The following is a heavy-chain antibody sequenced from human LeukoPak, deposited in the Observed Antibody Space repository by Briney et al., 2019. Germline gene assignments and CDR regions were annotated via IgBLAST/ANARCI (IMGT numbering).Heavy chain of an antibody. J-gene: IGHJ5*02. CDR1: GGSISSGGYY. D-gene: IGHD3-22*01. CDR3: ARARAYPYYYDSSGYYTNNWFDP. Sequence: PSETLSLTCIVSGGSISSGGYYWSWIRQHPGKGLEWIGYIYYSGSTYYNPSLKSRVTISVDTSKNQFSLKLSSVTAADTAVYYCARARAYPYYYDSSGYYTNNWFDPWGQGTLVTVSS. CDR2: IYYSGST. V-gene: IGHV4-31*03.